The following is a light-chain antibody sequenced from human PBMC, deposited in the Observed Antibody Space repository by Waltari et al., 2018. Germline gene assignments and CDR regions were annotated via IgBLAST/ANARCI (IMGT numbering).Light chain of an antibody. J-gene: IGKJ3*01. CDR2: AAS. Sequence: IQLTQSPSSLSASVGDRVTITCRASQGISSYLDCYQQKPGKAPKLLIYAASTLQSGVPSRFSGSGSGTDFTLTISSLQPEDFATYYCQQLNSYPRGLFTFGPGTKVDIK. V-gene: IGKV1-9*01. CDR1: QGISSY. CDR3: QQLNSYPRGLFT.